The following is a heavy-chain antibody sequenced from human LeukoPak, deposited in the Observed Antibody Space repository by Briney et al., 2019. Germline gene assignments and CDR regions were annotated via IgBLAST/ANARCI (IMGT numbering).Heavy chain of an antibody. V-gene: IGHV3-30*03. CDR2: ISYDGSNK. CDR1: GFTFSSYW. D-gene: IGHD3-3*01. CDR3: ASVGSLITIFGVTLSP. Sequence: GGSLRLSCAASGFTFSSYWMHWVRQAPGKGLEWVAVISYDGSNKYYADSVKGRFTISRDNSKNTLYLQMNSRRAEDTAVYYCASVGSLITIFGVTLSPWGQGTLVTVSS. J-gene: IGHJ5*02.